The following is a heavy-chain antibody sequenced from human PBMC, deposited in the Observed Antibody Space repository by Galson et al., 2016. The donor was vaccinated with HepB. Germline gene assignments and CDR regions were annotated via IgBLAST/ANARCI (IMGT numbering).Heavy chain of an antibody. V-gene: IGHV4-4*02. Sequence: SETLSLTCAVSGDSISRHNWWSWVRQPPGKRLEWIGEIFHSGSTNYNPSLKSRVTTSVGKSKNHVSLNLVSGTAADTAMYYCASYLVQSWAGSDAFDTWGLGTMVTVSS. CDR2: IFHSGST. J-gene: IGHJ3*02. D-gene: IGHD6-13*01. CDR1: GDSISRHNW. CDR3: ASYLVQSWAGSDAFDT.